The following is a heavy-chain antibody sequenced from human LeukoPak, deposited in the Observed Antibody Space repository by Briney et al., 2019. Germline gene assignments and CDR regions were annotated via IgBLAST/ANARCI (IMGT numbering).Heavy chain of an antibody. CDR2: IRYDGSNK. J-gene: IGHJ4*02. CDR3: AKRAVVPAAIDY. D-gene: IGHD2-2*01. CDR1: GFTFSSYG. Sequence: GGSLRLSCAASGFTFSSYGMHWVRQAPGKGLEGVAFIRYDGSNKYYADSVKGRFTISRDNSKNSLYLQMNSLRAEDTAVYYCAKRAVVPAAIDYWGQGTLVTVSS. V-gene: IGHV3-30*02.